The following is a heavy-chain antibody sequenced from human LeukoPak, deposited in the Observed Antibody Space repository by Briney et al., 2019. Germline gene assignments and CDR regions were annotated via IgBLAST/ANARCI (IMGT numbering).Heavy chain of an antibody. CDR3: AKMPYYDSSGYCQIDY. Sequence: PGGSLRLSCAASGFTFSNYAMSWVRPAPGKGLEWVSAISGSGGSTYYADSVKGRFTISRDNSKNTLYLQMNSLRTEDTAVYYCAKMPYYDSSGYCQIDYWGQGTLVTVSS. J-gene: IGHJ4*02. V-gene: IGHV3-23*01. D-gene: IGHD3-22*01. CDR2: ISGSGGST. CDR1: GFTFSNYA.